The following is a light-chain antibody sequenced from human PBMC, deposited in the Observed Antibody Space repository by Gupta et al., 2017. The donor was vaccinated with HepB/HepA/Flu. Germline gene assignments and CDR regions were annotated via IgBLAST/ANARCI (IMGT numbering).Light chain of an antibody. CDR1: QDISNY. V-gene: IGKV1-33*01. Sequence: DIQMTQSPSSMSASVGDRVTITCQASQDISNYLNWYQQKPGKAPKLMIYDASNLETGVTSWFGGGGETKDFTSTSSRRQDEVGAYYYQQQDNTLFSFGHGTKVDIK. CDR3: QQDNTLFS. J-gene: IGKJ3*01. CDR2: DAS.